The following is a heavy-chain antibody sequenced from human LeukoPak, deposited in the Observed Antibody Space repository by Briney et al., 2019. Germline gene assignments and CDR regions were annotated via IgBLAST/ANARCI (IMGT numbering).Heavy chain of an antibody. CDR1: GFTFITYG. Sequence: PGGSLRLSCVASGFTFITYGMHWVRQAPGKGLEWVAFIRHDGSSKYYADSVKGRFTISRDNSKNTLYLQMNSLRAEDTAVYYCAKEIWPTVTTPGWTYFDYWGQGTLVTVSS. D-gene: IGHD4-17*01. J-gene: IGHJ4*02. CDR2: IRHDGSSK. CDR3: AKEIWPTVTTPGWTYFDY. V-gene: IGHV3-30*02.